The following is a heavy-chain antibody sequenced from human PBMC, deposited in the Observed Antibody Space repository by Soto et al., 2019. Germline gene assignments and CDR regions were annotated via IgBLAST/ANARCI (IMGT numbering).Heavy chain of an antibody. CDR1: GYTLTELS. CDR3: ATYRVSGWDFDY. CDR2: FYPEDGET. Sequence: ASVKVSCKVSGYTLTELSMHWVRQAPGKGLERMGGFYPEDGETIYAQKFQGRVTMTEDTSTDTAYMELSSLKSEDTAVYYCATYRVSGWDFDYWGQGTLVTVSS. D-gene: IGHD6-19*01. J-gene: IGHJ4*02. V-gene: IGHV1-24*01.